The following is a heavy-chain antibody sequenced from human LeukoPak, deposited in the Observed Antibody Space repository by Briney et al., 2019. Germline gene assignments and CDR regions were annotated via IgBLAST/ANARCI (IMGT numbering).Heavy chain of an antibody. V-gene: IGHV3-11*01. Sequence: GGSLRLSCAASGFTFSDYYMSWIRQAPGKGLEWVSYISSSGSTIYYADSVKGRFTISRDNAKNSLYLQMNSLRAEDTAVYYCARERLLTTGPRDPFDYWGQGTLVTVSS. CDR3: ARERLLTTGPRDPFDY. J-gene: IGHJ4*02. CDR1: GFTFSDYY. D-gene: IGHD1-1*01. CDR2: ISSSGSTI.